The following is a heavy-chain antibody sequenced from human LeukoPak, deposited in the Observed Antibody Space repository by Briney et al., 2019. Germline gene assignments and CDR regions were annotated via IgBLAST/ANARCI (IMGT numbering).Heavy chain of an antibody. CDR1: GFTFSSYW. CDR2: IKPDGSEK. Sequence: PGGSLRLSCAASGFTFSSYWMSWVRQAPGKGLEWVANIKPDGSEKYYVDSVKGRFTISRDNAKNSLDLQMNSLRAEDTAVYYCARDGTDILTAYSDYWGQGTLVTVSS. J-gene: IGHJ4*02. CDR3: ARDGTDILTAYSDY. V-gene: IGHV3-7*01. D-gene: IGHD3-9*01.